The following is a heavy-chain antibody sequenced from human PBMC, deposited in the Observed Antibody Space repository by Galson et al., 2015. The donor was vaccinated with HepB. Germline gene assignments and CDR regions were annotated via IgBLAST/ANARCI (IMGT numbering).Heavy chain of an antibody. CDR3: DTITMGVGVINP. CDR2: MHYSGST. J-gene: IGHJ4*02. D-gene: IGHD3-22*01. Sequence: NWVRQAPVKGLEWIEYMHYSGSTYYNPTLKSRVTMSVDTSHNKFSLRVRSVTAAETVVDYCDTITMGVGVINPWGQVTLVTVSS. V-gene: IGHV4-30-4*01.